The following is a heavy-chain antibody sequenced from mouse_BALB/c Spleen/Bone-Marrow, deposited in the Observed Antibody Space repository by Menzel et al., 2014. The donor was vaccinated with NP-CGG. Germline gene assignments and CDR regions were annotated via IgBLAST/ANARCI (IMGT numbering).Heavy chain of an antibody. V-gene: IGHV1-7*01. CDR3: ARGRFAY. CDR1: GYTFTSYW. J-gene: IGHJ3*01. Sequence: VQLQQSGAELAKPGASVKMSCKASGYTFTSYWMHWVEQRPGQGLEWIGYINPSTGYTEYNQKFKDKATLTADKSSSAAYMQLSSLTSEDSAVYFCARGRFAYWGQGTLVTVS. CDR2: INPSTGYT.